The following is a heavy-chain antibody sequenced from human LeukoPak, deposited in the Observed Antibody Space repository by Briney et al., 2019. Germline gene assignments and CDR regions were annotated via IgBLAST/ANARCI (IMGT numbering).Heavy chain of an antibody. J-gene: IGHJ4*02. V-gene: IGHV3-53*01. Sequence: GRSLRLSCAASGFIVSSNYMSWVRQAPGKGLEWVSVIYTGGSTFYADSVKGRFTISRDNSKNTLFLQMNSLTAEDTAVYYCAHCCTSYCDIGQWGQGTLVTVSS. CDR3: AHCCTSYCDIGQ. D-gene: IGHD2-21*01. CDR1: GFIVSSNY. CDR2: IYTGGST.